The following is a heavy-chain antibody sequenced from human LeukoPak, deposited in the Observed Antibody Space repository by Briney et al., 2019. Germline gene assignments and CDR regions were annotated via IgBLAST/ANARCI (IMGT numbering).Heavy chain of an antibody. V-gene: IGHV4-30-4*07. CDR2: IYYSGST. CDR3: ARHSGGTYYVNFDP. CDR1: GGSISSGGYS. J-gene: IGHJ5*02. Sequence: PSETLSLTCAVSGGSISSGGYSWSWIRQPPGKGLEWIGYIYYSGSTYYNPSLKSRVTISVDTSKNQFSLKLSSVTAADTAVYYCARHSGGTYYVNFDPWGQGTLVTVSS. D-gene: IGHD1-26*01.